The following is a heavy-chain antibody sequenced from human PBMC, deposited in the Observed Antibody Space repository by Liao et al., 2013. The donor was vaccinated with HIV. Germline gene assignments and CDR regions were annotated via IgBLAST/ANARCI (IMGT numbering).Heavy chain of an antibody. V-gene: IGHV4-30-4*08. J-gene: IGHJ5*02. D-gene: IGHD2-21*02. CDR1: GASVRSGDYY. CDR3: ARNNCRGGDCYIGYGWFDP. Sequence: QVQLQESGPGLLRPSETLSLTCSVSGASVRSGDYYWSWIRQPPGKGPEWIGYVYYSGSTYYNPSLKSRATLSVDTSKNQFSLRLTSVTAADTAVYYCARNNCRGGDCYIGYGWFDPGAREPWSPSPQ. CDR2: VYYSGST.